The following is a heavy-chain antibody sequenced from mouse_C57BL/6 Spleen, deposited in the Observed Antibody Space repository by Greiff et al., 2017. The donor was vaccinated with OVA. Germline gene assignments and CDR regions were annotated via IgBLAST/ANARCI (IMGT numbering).Heavy chain of an antibody. CDR2: IRLKSDNYAT. J-gene: IGHJ2*01. Sequence: EVQLVESGGGLVQPGGSMKLSCVASGFTFSNYWMNWVRQSPEKGLEWVAQIRLKSDNYATHYAESVKGRFTISRDDSKRIVYLQMNNLRAEDTGIYYCTREDWDWWGQGTTLTVSS. CDR3: TREDWDW. D-gene: IGHD4-1*01. CDR1: GFTFSNYW. V-gene: IGHV6-3*01.